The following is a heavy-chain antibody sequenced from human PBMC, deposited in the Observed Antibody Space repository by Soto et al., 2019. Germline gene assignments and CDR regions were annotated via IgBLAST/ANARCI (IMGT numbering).Heavy chain of an antibody. CDR3: ARQPVVGTAFFDY. CDR1: GYTFTSYG. D-gene: IGHD6-19*01. V-gene: IGHV1-18*01. J-gene: IGHJ4*02. CDR2: ISAYNGNT. Sequence: QVQLVQSGAEVKKPGASVKVSCKASGYTFTSYGISWVRQAPGQGLEWMGWISAYNGNTNYAQKLQGTVTMTTDTATITAHMELRSLRSDDTAVYYCARQPVVGTAFFDYWGQGSLVSVSS.